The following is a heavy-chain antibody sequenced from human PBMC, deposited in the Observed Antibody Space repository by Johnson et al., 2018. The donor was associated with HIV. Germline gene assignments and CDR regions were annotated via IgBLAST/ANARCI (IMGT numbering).Heavy chain of an antibody. J-gene: IGHJ3*02. Sequence: VQLVESGGGLVKSGGSLRLSCVASGFTFSNAWMSWVRQAPGKGLEWVGRIKSKTDGGTRDYAAPVKGRFTIARDDSKSIAYLQMNSLKIEETAMYYCSRGTDWSIAAVVPFDIWGQGTMVTVSS. CDR3: SRGTDWSIAAVVPFDI. CDR1: GFTFSNAW. CDR2: IKSKTDGGTR. D-gene: IGHD6-13*01. V-gene: IGHV3-15*01.